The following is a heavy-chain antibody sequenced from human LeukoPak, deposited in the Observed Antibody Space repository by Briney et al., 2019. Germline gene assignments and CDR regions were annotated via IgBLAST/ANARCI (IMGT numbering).Heavy chain of an antibody. CDR2: IYSGGNT. V-gene: IGHV3-66*01. CDR1: GFTVSSNY. CDR3: ARAQYSSGWYRSLDI. Sequence: GGSLRLSCAASGFTVSSNYMSWVRQAPEKGLEWVPLIYSGGNTYYADSVKGRFTISRDNSKNSLYLQMNSLRAEDTAVYYCARAQYSSGWYRSLDIWGQGTMVTVSS. J-gene: IGHJ3*02. D-gene: IGHD6-19*01.